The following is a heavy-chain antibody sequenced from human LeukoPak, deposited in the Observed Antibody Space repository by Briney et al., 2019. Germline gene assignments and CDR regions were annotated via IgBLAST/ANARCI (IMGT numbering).Heavy chain of an antibody. J-gene: IGHJ3*02. Sequence: SETLSLTCAVYGGSFSGYYWGWTRQPPGKGLEWIGSINYSGSTYYNPSLKSRITISVAASKNQFSLKLSSVTAADTAVYFCASPNGTVGAYSAFDIWGQGTMVTVSS. CDR3: ASPNGTVGAYSAFDI. CDR2: INYSGST. CDR1: GGSFSGYY. V-gene: IGHV4-34*01. D-gene: IGHD1-26*01.